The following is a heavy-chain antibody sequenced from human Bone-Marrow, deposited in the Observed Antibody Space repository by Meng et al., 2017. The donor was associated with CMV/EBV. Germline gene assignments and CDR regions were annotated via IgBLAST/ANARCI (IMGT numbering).Heavy chain of an antibody. J-gene: IGHJ3*02. CDR1: GFTFSSYE. V-gene: IGHV3-48*03. CDR2: ISSSGSTI. Sequence: LSLTCAASGFTFSSYEMNWVRQAPGKGLEWVSYISSSGSTIYYADSVKGRFTISRDNAKNSLYLQMNSLRAEDTAVYYCARMPIGAFDIWGQGTMVTVSS. CDR3: ARMPIGAFDI. D-gene: IGHD2-2*01.